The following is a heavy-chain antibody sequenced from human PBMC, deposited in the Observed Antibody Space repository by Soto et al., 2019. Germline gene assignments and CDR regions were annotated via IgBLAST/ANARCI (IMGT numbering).Heavy chain of an antibody. CDR1: GGTFSSYA. Sequence: SVKVSFKASGGTFSSYAISWVRQAPGQGLEWMGGIIANNGKTNYAQKLQGRVTITTDTSTSTAYMELSSLRSEDTAVYYCARTIFGVVTSFDYWGQRTLVTVSS. D-gene: IGHD3-3*01. J-gene: IGHJ4*02. CDR2: IIANNGKT. CDR3: ARTIFGVVTSFDY. V-gene: IGHV1-69*10.